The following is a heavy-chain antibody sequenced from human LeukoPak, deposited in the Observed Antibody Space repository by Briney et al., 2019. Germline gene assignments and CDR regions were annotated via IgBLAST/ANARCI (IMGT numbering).Heavy chain of an antibody. J-gene: IGHJ4*02. CDR1: GGTFSSYA. CDR2: IIPIFGTT. D-gene: IGHD3-10*01. V-gene: IGHV1-69*01. Sequence: SVTVSCKASGGTFSSYAISWVRQAPGQGLEWMGGIIPIFGTTNYAQKFQGRVTITADESTSTAYMELSSLRSEATAVYYCARTYGSGSYPGPFDYWGQGTLVTVSS. CDR3: ARTYGSGSYPGPFDY.